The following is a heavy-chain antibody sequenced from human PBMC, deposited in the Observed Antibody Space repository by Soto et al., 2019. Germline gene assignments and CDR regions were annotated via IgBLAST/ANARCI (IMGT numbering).Heavy chain of an antibody. Sequence: GGSLRLSCAASGFTFSSYWMSWVRQAPGKGLEWVANIKQDGSEKYYVDSVKGRFTISRDNAKNSLYLQMNSLRAEDTAVYYCARATVTNLGSVYYYYGMDVWGQGTTVTVSS. CDR2: IKQDGSEK. D-gene: IGHD4-17*01. V-gene: IGHV3-7*05. J-gene: IGHJ6*02. CDR3: ARATVTNLGSVYYYYGMDV. CDR1: GFTFSSYW.